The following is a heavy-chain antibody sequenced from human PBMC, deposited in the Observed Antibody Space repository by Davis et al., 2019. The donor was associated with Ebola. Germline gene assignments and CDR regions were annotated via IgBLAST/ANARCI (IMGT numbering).Heavy chain of an antibody. CDR2: IYPGDSDT. V-gene: IGHV5-51*01. CDR3: ARQSVPRGPSAIDYYYGMDV. J-gene: IGHJ6*02. Sequence: PGGSLRLSCKGSGYSFTSYWIGWVRQLPGKGLEWMGIIYPGDSDTRYSPSFQGQVTISADKSISTAYLQWSSLKASDTAMYYCARQSVPRGPSAIDYYYGMDVWAQGTTVTVSS. CDR1: GYSFTSYW. D-gene: IGHD2-2*02.